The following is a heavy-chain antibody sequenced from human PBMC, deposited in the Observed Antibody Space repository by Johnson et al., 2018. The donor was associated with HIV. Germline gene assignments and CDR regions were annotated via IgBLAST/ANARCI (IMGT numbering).Heavy chain of an antibody. CDR2: IYKGGFV. V-gene: IGHV3-66*02. Sequence: MMLVESGGGFVQPGGSQRLSGAASGFTVSTKYMTWVRQAPGKGLECVSVIYKGGFVHYADSVKGRFTISRDNSKNTLYLQMNSLRAEDTAVYYCARDGRDLVTRGSFDVWGQGTVVTVSS. J-gene: IGHJ3*01. D-gene: IGHD5-18*01. CDR3: ARDGRDLVTRGSFDV. CDR1: GFTVSTKY.